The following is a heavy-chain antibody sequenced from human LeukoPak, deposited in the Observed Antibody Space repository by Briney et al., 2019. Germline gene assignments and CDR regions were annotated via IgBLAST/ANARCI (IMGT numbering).Heavy chain of an antibody. V-gene: IGHV3-23*01. CDR3: AKGAYYHGSGRYFDY. Sequence: AGGSLRLSCAASGFTFSSYAMNWVRQAPGKGLEWVSAISDSGDNSYYADSVKGRFTMSRDDSKNTLYLQMNSLRAEDTAVYYCAKGAYYHGSGRYFDYWGQGTLVTVSS. D-gene: IGHD3-10*01. CDR1: GFTFSSYA. CDR2: ISDSGDNS. J-gene: IGHJ4*02.